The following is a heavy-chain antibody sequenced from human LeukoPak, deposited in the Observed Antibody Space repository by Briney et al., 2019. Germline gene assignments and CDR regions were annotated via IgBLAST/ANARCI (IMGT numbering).Heavy chain of an antibody. D-gene: IGHD3-22*01. CDR2: FEPEEEET. CDR1: GGTFSSYA. Sequence: GASVKVSCKASGGTFSSYAISWVRQAPGQGLEWMGGFEPEEEETIYAQKFQGRVTLTEDTSTDTAFMELTNLTSDDTAAYYCATDLGSGYYLFDDWGQGTLVTVSS. CDR3: ATDLGSGYYLFDD. V-gene: IGHV1-24*01. J-gene: IGHJ4*02.